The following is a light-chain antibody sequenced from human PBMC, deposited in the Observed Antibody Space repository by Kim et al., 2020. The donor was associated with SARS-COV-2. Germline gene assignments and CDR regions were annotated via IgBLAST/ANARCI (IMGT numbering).Light chain of an antibody. CDR3: QAWDSSAVV. Sequence: ESPGQTASITCSGDKLGDKYACWYQQKPGQSPVLVIYQDSKRPSGIPERFSGSNSGNTATLTISGTQAMDEADYYCQAWDSSAVVFGGGTQLTVL. CDR2: QDS. J-gene: IGLJ2*01. V-gene: IGLV3-1*01. CDR1: KLGDKY.